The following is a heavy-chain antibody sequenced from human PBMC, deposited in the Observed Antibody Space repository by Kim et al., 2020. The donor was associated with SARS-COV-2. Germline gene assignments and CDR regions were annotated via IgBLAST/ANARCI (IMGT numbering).Heavy chain of an antibody. V-gene: IGHV4-59*13. CDR1: GGSISSYY. Sequence: SETLSLTCTVSGGSISSYYWSWIRQPPGKGLEWIGYIYYSGSTNYNPSLKSRVTISVDTSKNQFSLKLSSVTAADTAVYYCARAPSLDYYDSSGYYNFDYWGQGTLVTVSS. D-gene: IGHD3-22*01. CDR2: IYYSGST. CDR3: ARAPSLDYYDSSGYYNFDY. J-gene: IGHJ4*02.